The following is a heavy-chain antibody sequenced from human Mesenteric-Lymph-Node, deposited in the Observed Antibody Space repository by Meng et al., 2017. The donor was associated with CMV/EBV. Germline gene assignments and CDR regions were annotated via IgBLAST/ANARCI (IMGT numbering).Heavy chain of an antibody. V-gene: IGHV3-30*02. Sequence: GGSLRLSCAASGITFSTYTMHWVRQAPGKGLEWVAFIRYDGDSTHYADSVKGRFTISRDNSRNTLFLQMNSLRVDDTAVYFCAKDKYSLPVDWFDPWGQGTLVTVSS. J-gene: IGHJ5*02. CDR2: IRYDGDST. CDR1: GITFSTYT. D-gene: IGHD2-21*01. CDR3: AKDKYSLPVDWFDP.